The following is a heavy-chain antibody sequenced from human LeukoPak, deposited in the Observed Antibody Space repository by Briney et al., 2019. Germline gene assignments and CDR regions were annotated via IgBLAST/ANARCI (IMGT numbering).Heavy chain of an antibody. CDR3: ANTYYDYVWGSN. CDR1: GYTFSSYS. D-gene: IGHD3-16*01. J-gene: IGHJ4*02. Sequence: AGGSLRLSCAASGYTFSSYSMNWVRQAPGKGLEWVSYISSGSSTIYYADSVKGRFTISRDNAKNSLYLQMNSLRDEDTAVYYCANTYYDYVWGSNWGQGTLVTVSS. V-gene: IGHV3-48*02. CDR2: ISSGSSTI.